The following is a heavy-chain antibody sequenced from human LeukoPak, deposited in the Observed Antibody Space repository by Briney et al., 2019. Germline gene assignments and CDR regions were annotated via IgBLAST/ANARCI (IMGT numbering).Heavy chain of an antibody. V-gene: IGHV3-23*01. J-gene: IGHJ6*03. CDR2: ISGSGGST. D-gene: IGHD6-13*01. CDR1: GFTFSSYA. CDR3: ANMAARPLDYYYYMDV. Sequence: GGSLRLSCAASGFTFSSYAMSWVRQAPGKGLEWVSAISGSGGSTYYADSVKGRFTISRDNSKNTLYLQMNSLRAEDTAVYYCANMAARPLDYYYYMDVWGKGTTVTVSS.